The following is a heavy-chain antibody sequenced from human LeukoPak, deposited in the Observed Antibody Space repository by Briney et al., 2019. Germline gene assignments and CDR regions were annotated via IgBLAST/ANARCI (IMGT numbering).Heavy chain of an antibody. CDR3: ARDVRGWSGFDY. D-gene: IGHD3-3*01. Sequence: PSETLSLTCCLSGGSISSYYWSWIRQPAGKGLKWIGRIYTTGSTDYNPPLKSRVTMSVDTSKNQFSLNLSSVTAADTAVYYCARDVRGWSGFDYWGQGTLVTVSS. CDR1: GGSISSYY. J-gene: IGHJ4*02. CDR2: IYTTGST. V-gene: IGHV4-4*07.